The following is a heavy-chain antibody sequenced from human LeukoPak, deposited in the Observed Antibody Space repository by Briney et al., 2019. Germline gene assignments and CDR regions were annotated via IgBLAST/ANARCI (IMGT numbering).Heavy chain of an antibody. CDR2: INHSGST. J-gene: IGHJ4*02. CDR1: GGSFSGYY. CDR3: ARRRGDIVVVVAASEYYFDY. D-gene: IGHD2-15*01. V-gene: IGHV4-34*01. Sequence: SETLSLTCAVYGGSFSGYYWSWIRQPPGKGLEWIGEINHSGSTNYNPSLKSRVTISVDTSKNQFSLKLSSVTAADTAVYYCARRRGDIVVVVAASEYYFDYWGQGTLVTVSS.